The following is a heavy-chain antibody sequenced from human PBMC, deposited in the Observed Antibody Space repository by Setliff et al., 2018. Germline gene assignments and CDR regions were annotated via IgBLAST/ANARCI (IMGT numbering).Heavy chain of an antibody. D-gene: IGHD3-22*01. J-gene: IGHJ4*02. CDR1: GYSFTTYG. CDR2: ISGGDGNT. CDR3: ARDGGGYYDSRTFDY. Sequence: ASVKVSCKASGYSFTTYGMHWVRQAPGQRPEWMGWISGGDGNTKYSQKFQDRLTITRDTSASTVYMELSSLRSEDTAMYYCARDGGGYYDSRTFDYWGQGTLVTVSS. V-gene: IGHV1-3*01.